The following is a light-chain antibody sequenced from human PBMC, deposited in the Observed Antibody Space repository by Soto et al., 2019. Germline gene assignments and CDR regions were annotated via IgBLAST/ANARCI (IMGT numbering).Light chain of an antibody. CDR2: DVS. V-gene: IGKV3D-20*02. Sequence: VSTQSPCTLSLSPGERATLSCRASQTVRNNYFAWYQQKPGQAPRLLIYDVSSRATGIPDRFSGSGSRKDFTLPISSLEPEDIAVYYCQERSRWTRATFGGGTKVDIK. J-gene: IGKJ4*01. CDR3: QERSRWTRAT. CDR1: QTVRNNY.